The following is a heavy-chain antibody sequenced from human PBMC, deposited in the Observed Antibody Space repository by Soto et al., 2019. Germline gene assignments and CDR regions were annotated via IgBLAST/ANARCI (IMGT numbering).Heavy chain of an antibody. J-gene: IGHJ4*02. CDR1: GYTFTSYS. CDR2: INAGNGNT. Sequence: GASVKVSCKASGYTFTSYSMHLVRQAPGQRLEWMGWINAGNGNTKYSQKFQGRVTITRDTSASTAYMELSSLRSEDTAVYYCARDGGQQLVWYYFDYWGQGTLVTVSS. D-gene: IGHD6-13*01. CDR3: ARDGGQQLVWYYFDY. V-gene: IGHV1-3*01.